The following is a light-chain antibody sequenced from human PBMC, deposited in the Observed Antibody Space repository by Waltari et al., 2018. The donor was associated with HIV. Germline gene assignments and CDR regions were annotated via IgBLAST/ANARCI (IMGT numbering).Light chain of an antibody. Sequence: DVQMTQSPSSLSASVGDRVAITCRASQGIGSDLAWYQQKPGRVPQLLIYASSTLQSGVPSRFSGSGSGTDFTLTITSLQTEDFGFYYCQRYDRAPYTFGPGTKLELK. CDR1: QGIGSD. V-gene: IGKV1-27*01. J-gene: IGKJ2*01. CDR2: ASS. CDR3: QRYDRAPYT.